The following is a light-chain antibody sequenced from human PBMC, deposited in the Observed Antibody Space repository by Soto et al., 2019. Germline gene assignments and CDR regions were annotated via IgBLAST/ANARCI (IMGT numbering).Light chain of an antibody. CDR2: ATS. J-gene: IGKJ1*01. V-gene: IGKV1-39*01. CDR3: QQSYSTPET. CDR1: QTVSTY. Sequence: DIQMTQTPSSLSASVGDTVTITCRTSQTVSTYLNWYQQKPGKAPRLLIYATSSLLSGVPSTFSGSGSGTEFTLTINSLQPEDFATYYCQQSYSTPETFGQGTKVDI.